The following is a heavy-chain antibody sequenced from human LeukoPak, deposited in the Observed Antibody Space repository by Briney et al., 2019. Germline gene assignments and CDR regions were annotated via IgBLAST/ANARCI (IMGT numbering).Heavy chain of an antibody. D-gene: IGHD2-15*01. CDR3: ASAYCSGGDCYSFDY. J-gene: IGHJ4*02. Sequence: ASVKVSCKASGYXFTDYYIHWVRQAPGLGLEWMGGINPTSAGTNYAQNFRGRVTMTRDTSMSTAFMELSRLSSDDTAVYYCASAYCSGGDCYSFDYWGQGTLVTVSS. CDR2: INPTSAGT. V-gene: IGHV1-2*02. CDR1: GYXFTDYY.